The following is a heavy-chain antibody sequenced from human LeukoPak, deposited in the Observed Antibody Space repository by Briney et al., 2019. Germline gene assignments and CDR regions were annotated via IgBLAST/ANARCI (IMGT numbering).Heavy chain of an antibody. CDR3: ARVVPAAYVDY. D-gene: IGHD2-2*01. CDR1: GYSISSGYY. J-gene: IGHJ4*02. V-gene: IGHV4-38-2*02. CDR2: IYHSGST. Sequence: KPSETLSLTCTVSGYSISSGYYWGWIRQPPGKGLEWIGSIYHSGSTYYNPSLKSRVTISVDTPKNQFSLKLSSVTAADTAVYYCARVVPAAYVDYWGQGTLVTVSS.